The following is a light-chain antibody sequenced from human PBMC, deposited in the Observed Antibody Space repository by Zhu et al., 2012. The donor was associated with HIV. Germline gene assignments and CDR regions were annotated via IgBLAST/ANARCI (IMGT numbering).Light chain of an antibody. Sequence: EIVLMQSPGTLSLSPGERATLSCRASQTVSRNYLAWYQQKPGQAPRLLIYGAFTRATGIPARFSGRGSGTEFTLTISSLQSEDFAVYYCQQYSDWPLTFGGGTKVGIK. CDR3: QQYSDWPLT. V-gene: IGKV3-15*01. J-gene: IGKJ4*01. CDR1: QTVSRNY. CDR2: GAF.